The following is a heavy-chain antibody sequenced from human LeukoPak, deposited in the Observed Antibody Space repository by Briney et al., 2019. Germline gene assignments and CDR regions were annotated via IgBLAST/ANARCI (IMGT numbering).Heavy chain of an antibody. CDR3: ARDRPYTGGWRGFDY. CDR2: IIPMFGIA. Sequence: SVKVSCKASGGTFSRYAISWVRQAPGQGLEWMGGIIPMFGIANYAQKFQGRVTITADESTSTAYMELSSLRSEDTAVYYCARDRPYTGGWRGFDYWGQGTLVIVSS. V-gene: IGHV1-69*01. CDR1: GGTFSRYA. D-gene: IGHD6-19*01. J-gene: IGHJ4*02.